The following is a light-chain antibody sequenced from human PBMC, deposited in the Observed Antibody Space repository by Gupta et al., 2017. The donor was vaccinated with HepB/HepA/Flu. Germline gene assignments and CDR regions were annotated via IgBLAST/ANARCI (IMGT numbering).Light chain of an antibody. CDR3: QVWDSSSDRVV. V-gene: IGLV3-21*03. Sequence: SYVLTQPPSVSVAPGKTARITCGGNNIGSKSVHWYQQKPGQAPVLVVDDDSDRPSGIPERFSGSNSGNTATLTISRVEAGDEADDDCQVWDSSSDRVVFGGGTKLTVL. CDR1: NIGSKS. CDR2: DDS. J-gene: IGLJ2*01.